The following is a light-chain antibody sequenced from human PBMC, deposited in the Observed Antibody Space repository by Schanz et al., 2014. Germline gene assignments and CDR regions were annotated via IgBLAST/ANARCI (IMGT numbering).Light chain of an antibody. Sequence: EIVLTQSPGTLSVSPGERATLSCRASQSVSSNLAWYQQKPGQAPRLLISDASNRATGIPARFSGSGSGTEFTLTISSLQSEDFAVYYCQQYKSWPPTLTFGQGTRVEIK. CDR1: QSVSSN. CDR2: DAS. CDR3: QQYKSWPPTLT. J-gene: IGKJ1*01. V-gene: IGKV3D-15*01.